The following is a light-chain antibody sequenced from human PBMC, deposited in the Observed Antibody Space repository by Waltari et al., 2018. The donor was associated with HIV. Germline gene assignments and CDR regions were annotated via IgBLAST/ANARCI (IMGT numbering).Light chain of an antibody. CDR1: STDIGGYNY. V-gene: IGLV2-14*03. J-gene: IGLJ1*01. CDR2: DVS. CDR3: SSYTSSSTLGV. Sequence: QSALTQPASVSGPPGQSTTISCTGTSTDIGGYNYASCYQQHPGKAPTLMISDVSHRPSGVSNRFSGSKSGNTASLTISGLQAEDEADYYCSSYTSSSTLGVFGSGTKVTVL.